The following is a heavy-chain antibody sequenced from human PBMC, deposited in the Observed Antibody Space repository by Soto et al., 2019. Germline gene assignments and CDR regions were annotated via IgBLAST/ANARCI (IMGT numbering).Heavy chain of an antibody. CDR3: AKGHGDFFNWFDP. Sequence: EVQLLESGGGLVQPGGSLRLSCAASGFPFSGYAMNWVRQVPGRGLEWVLSISASGDDKYNADYVKGRFSISRDNSRNTVFLQMNSLRVEDTAVYYCAKGHGDFFNWFDPWGQGTLVTVSS. V-gene: IGHV3-23*01. CDR1: GFPFSGYA. CDR2: ISASGDDK. D-gene: IGHD4-17*01. J-gene: IGHJ5*02.